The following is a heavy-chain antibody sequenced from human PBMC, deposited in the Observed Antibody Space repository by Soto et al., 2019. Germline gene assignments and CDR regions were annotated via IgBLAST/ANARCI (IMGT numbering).Heavy chain of an antibody. Sequence: QVQLVQSGAEVKKPGASVKVSCKASGYTFTTYGISWVRQAPGQGLEWMGWISTDNGGTNYAQKFRGRVTMSTDTSTSTAYMELRSLRSDDTAIYFCARDRGWEDWWGQGTLVTVSS. V-gene: IGHV1-18*01. J-gene: IGHJ4*02. CDR1: GYTFTTYG. CDR2: ISTDNGGT. CDR3: ARDRGWEDW. D-gene: IGHD1-26*01.